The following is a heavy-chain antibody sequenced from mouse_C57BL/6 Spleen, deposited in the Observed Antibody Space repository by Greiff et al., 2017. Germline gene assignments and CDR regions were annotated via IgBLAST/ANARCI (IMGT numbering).Heavy chain of an antibody. Sequence: EVKLVESGGGLVKPGGSLKLSCAASGFTFSSYTMSWVRQTPEKRLEWVATISGGGGNTYYPDSVKGRFTISRDNAKNTLYLQMSSLRSEDTALYYCARYGYDGGCFDVWGTGTTVTVSS. V-gene: IGHV5-9*01. D-gene: IGHD2-2*01. CDR3: ARYGYDGGCFDV. CDR2: ISGGGGNT. J-gene: IGHJ1*03. CDR1: GFTFSSYT.